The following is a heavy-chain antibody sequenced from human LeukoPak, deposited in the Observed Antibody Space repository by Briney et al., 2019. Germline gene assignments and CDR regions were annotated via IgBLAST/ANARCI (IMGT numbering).Heavy chain of an antibody. CDR2: IKSDGSAT. Sequence: PGGSLRLSCAGYGFSFRSYWMHWVRQPPEKGLEWVFSIKSDGSATAYADSVKGRFSMSTDSAKNTASLQMNSLRVEDTAMYYCAMDINGDLFHVWGQGTPVTVSS. D-gene: IGHD2-2*03. J-gene: IGHJ4*02. V-gene: IGHV3-74*01. CDR3: AMDINGDLFHV. CDR1: GFSFRSYW.